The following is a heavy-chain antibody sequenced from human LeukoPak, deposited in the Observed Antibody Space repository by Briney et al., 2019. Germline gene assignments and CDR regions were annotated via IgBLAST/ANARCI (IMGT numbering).Heavy chain of an antibody. Sequence: SKTLSLTCTVSGGSISSYYWSWIRQPPGKGLEWIGYIYYSGSTNYNPSLKSRVTISVDTSKNQFSLKLSSVTAADTAVYYCARAVNGYNQYYYYYYGMDVWGQGTTVTVSS. J-gene: IGHJ6*02. V-gene: IGHV4-59*01. CDR3: ARAVNGYNQYYYYYYGMDV. D-gene: IGHD5-24*01. CDR2: IYYSGST. CDR1: GGSISSYY.